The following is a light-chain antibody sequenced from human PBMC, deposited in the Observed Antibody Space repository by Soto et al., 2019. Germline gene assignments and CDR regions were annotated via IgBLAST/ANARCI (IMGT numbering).Light chain of an antibody. CDR2: AAS. CDR3: QQSYTTPLT. J-gene: IGKJ4*01. CDR1: QSISSY. Sequence: DIQMTQSPSSLSASVGDRVTITCRASQSISSYLNWYQQKPGKAPNLLIYAASTLQSGVPSRFSGSGSGTDFTLTLRSLQHEDFATYYCQQSYTTPLTFGGGTKVEIK. V-gene: IGKV1-39*01.